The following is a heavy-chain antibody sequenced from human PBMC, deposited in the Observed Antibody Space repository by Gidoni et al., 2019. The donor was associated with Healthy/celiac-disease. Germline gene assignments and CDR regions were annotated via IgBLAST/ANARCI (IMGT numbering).Heavy chain of an antibody. V-gene: IGHV3-15*07. J-gene: IGHJ6*03. CDR2: IKSKTDGGTT. CDR3: TTGTSSNYPQWYYYYYMDV. D-gene: IGHD4-4*01. CDR1: GFTFSNAW. Sequence: EVQLVESGGGLVKPGGSLRLSCAASGFTFSNAWMNWVRQAPGKGLEWVGRIKSKTDGGTTDYAAPVKGRFTISRDDSKNTLYLQMNSLKTEDTAVYYCTTGTSSNYPQWYYYYYMDVWGKGTTVTVSS.